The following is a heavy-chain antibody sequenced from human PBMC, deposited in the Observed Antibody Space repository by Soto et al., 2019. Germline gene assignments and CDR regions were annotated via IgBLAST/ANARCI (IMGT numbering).Heavy chain of an antibody. D-gene: IGHD3-16*02. J-gene: IGHJ4*02. Sequence: QVQLVESGGGVVQPGRSLRLSCAASGFTFSSYGIHWVRQAPGKGLEWVSVIWNDGSNKYYAYSVKGRFTISRDNSKNSLYQHLNRLRASDTAAYYCARDFHVWGSYRATIDSWGQGTLVTV. CDR1: GFTFSSYG. V-gene: IGHV3-33*01. CDR2: IWNDGSNK. CDR3: ARDFHVWGSYRATIDS.